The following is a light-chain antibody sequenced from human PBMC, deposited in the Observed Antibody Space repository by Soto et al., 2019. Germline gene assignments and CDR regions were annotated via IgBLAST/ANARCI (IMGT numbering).Light chain of an antibody. CDR2: GAS. J-gene: IGKJ1*01. Sequence: EIVLAQSPGTLSLSPGERATLSCRASQSVSSNYLAWYRRKPGQAPRLLMYGASNRATDIPGRFSGSGSGTDFTLTITRLEPADFAVYYCQQYGSSPPTFGPGTRVEIK. CDR3: QQYGSSPPT. CDR1: QSVSSNY. V-gene: IGKV3-20*01.